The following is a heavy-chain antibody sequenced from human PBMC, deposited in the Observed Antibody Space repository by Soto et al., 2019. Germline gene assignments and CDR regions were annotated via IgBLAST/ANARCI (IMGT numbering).Heavy chain of an antibody. J-gene: IGHJ6*02. CDR1: GGSISSGGYY. CDR2: IYYSGST. Sequence: SETLSLTCTVSGGSISSGGYYWSWIRQHPGKGLEWIGYIYYSGSTYYHPSLKSRVTISVDTSKNQFSLKLSSVTAADTAVYYCARDPTYGDQRRRYYYYGMDVWGQGTTVTVSS. CDR3: ARDPTYGDQRRRYYYYGMDV. V-gene: IGHV4-31*03. D-gene: IGHD4-17*01.